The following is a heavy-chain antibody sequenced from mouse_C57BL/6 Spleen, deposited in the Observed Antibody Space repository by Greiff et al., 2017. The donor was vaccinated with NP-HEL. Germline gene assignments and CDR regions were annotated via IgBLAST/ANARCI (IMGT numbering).Heavy chain of an antibody. CDR1: GFTFSSYA. Sequence: EVKLMESGGGLVKPGGSLKLSCAASGFTFSSYAMSWVRQTPEKRLEWVATISDGGSYTYYPDNVKGRFTISRDNAKNNLYLQMSHLKSEDTAMYYCARASYYYSNYYFDYWGQGTTLTVSS. V-gene: IGHV5-4*03. J-gene: IGHJ2*01. CDR3: ARASYYYSNYYFDY. D-gene: IGHD2-5*01. CDR2: ISDGGSYT.